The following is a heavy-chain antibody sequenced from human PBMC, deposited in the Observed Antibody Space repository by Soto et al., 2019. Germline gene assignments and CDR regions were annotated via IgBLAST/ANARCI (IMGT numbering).Heavy chain of an antibody. D-gene: IGHD1-26*01. CDR3: ARGTVAAVTNTFDY. V-gene: IGHV3-11*01. J-gene: IGHJ4*02. CDR1: GFTFSDYY. CDR2: ISRSGSTT. Sequence: GSLRLSCAASGFTFSDYYMSWIRQAPGKGLQWVSYISRSGSTTYYADSVKGRFTISRDNAKNSLYLQMNSLSAEDTAVYYCARGTVAAVTNTFDYWGQGALVTVPQ.